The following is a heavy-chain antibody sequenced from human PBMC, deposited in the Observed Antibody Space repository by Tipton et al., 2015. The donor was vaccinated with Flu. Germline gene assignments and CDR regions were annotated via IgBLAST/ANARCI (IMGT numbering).Heavy chain of an antibody. V-gene: IGHV4-39*07. J-gene: IGHJ4*02. CDR1: GGSISSSSYY. CDR2: IYYSGST. D-gene: IGHD3-10*01. Sequence: PGLVKPSEILSLTCTVSGGSISSSSYYWGWIRQPPGKGLEWIGSIYYSGSTNYNPSLKSRVTISVDTSKNQFSLKLSSVTAADTAVYYCARDQNGSGKLDYWGQGTLVTVPS. CDR3: ARDQNGSGKLDY.